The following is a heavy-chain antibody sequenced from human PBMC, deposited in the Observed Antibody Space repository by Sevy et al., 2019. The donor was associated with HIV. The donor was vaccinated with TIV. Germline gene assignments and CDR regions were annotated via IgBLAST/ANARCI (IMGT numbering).Heavy chain of an antibody. CDR3: TRGLPPYYYDSSGYSYYFDY. D-gene: IGHD3-22*01. V-gene: IGHV3-49*03. J-gene: IGHJ4*02. CDR2: IRSKAYGGTT. CDR1: GSTFGDYA. Sequence: GGSLRLSCTASGSTFGDYAMSWFRQAPGKGLEWVGFIRSKAYGGTTEYAASVKGRFTISRDDSKSIAYLQMNSLKTEDTAVYYCTRGLPPYYYDSSGYSYYFDYWGQGTLVTVSS.